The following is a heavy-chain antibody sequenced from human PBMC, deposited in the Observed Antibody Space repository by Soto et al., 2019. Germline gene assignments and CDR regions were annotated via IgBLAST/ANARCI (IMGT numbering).Heavy chain of an antibody. CDR1: GGTFSSYT. CDR3: ARDRLDV. CDR2: IIPILGIA. J-gene: IGHJ6*02. V-gene: IGHV1-69*08. Sequence: QVQLVQSGAEVKKPGSSVKVSCKASGGTFSSYTMSWVRQAPGQGLEWMGRIIPILGIANYAQKFQGRVTITADKSTSTAYMELSSLRSEDTAVYYCARDRLDVWGQGTTVTVSS.